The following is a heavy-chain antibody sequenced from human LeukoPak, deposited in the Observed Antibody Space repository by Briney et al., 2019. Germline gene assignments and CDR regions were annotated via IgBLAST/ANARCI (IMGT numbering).Heavy chain of an antibody. J-gene: IGHJ4*02. Sequence: ASVKVSCNASGYTFTNYYIHWVRQAPAQGLEWMGIINPGGGSATYAQKFQGRVTMTSDTSTSTVYMDLISLRSEDTAVYYCARDSGFGYFDFWGQGTLVTVSS. CDR3: ARDSGFGYFDF. CDR1: GYTFTNYY. D-gene: IGHD1-1*01. V-gene: IGHV1-46*01. CDR2: INPGGGSA.